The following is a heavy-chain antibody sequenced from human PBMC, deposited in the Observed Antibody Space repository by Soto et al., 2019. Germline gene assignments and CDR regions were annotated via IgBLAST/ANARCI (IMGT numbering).Heavy chain of an antibody. CDR2: INHSGST. CDR3: AIPDSRDGYRNSFDY. V-gene: IGHV4-34*01. CDR1: GGSFSGYY. J-gene: IGHJ4*02. D-gene: IGHD5-12*01. Sequence: QVQLQQWGAGLLKPSETLSLTCAVYGGSFSGYYWSWIRQPPGKGREWIGEINHSGSTNYNPSLKSRVTISVDTSKHQFSLTLSSVTAADTAVYYCAIPDSRDGYRNSFDYWGQGTLVTVSS.